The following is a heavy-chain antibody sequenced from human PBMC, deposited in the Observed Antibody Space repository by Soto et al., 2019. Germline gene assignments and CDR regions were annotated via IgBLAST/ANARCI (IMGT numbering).Heavy chain of an antibody. Sequence: QVQLQESGPGLVKPSQTLSLTCTVSGGYISSGGYYWSWIRQHPVKGLEWIGYIYYSGRPYYNPSLQSRDTISVDTSKNQFSLKLSSVTAADTAVYYCARESYGSGSYSDYWGQGTLVTVSS. CDR3: ARESYGSGSYSDY. J-gene: IGHJ4*02. CDR2: IYYSGRP. CDR1: GGYISSGGYY. V-gene: IGHV4-31*03. D-gene: IGHD3-10*01.